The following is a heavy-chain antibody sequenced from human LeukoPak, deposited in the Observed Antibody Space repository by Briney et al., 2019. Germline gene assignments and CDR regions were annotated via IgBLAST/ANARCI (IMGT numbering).Heavy chain of an antibody. Sequence: PSETLSLTCTVSGGSISSSSYYWGWIRRPPGKGLEWIGNIYYSGNTYYNPSLRSRVTISADTSKNHFSLMMSSVTAADTAVYYCASLNTANFDYWGQGTLVTVSS. D-gene: IGHD2-21*02. CDR2: IYYSGNT. CDR3: ASLNTANFDY. V-gene: IGHV4-39*02. CDR1: GGSISSSSYY. J-gene: IGHJ4*02.